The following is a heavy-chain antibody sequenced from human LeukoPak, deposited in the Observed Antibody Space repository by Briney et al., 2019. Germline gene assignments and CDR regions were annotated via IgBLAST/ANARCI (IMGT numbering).Heavy chain of an antibody. CDR3: AKDPYYYDSSGPYGDAFDV. V-gene: IGHV3-43*02. D-gene: IGHD3-22*01. CDR1: GFTFDDYA. Sequence: GGSLRLSCAASGFTFDDYAMHWVRHAPGKGLGGVSLISGDGGSTYYADSVKGRFTISRASSTNSMYLQMNSLRTEDTALYYCAKDPYYYDSSGPYGDAFDVWGQGTMVSVSS. J-gene: IGHJ3*01. CDR2: ISGDGGST.